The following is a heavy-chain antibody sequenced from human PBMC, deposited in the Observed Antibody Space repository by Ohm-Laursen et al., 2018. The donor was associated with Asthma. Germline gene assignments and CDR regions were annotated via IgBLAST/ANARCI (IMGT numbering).Heavy chain of an antibody. CDR3: ARDPGLAAATFDI. V-gene: IGHV4-59*12. Sequence: SETLSLTCTVSGGSISSYYWSWIRQPPGKGLEWIAYMHYSGTTYYSPSLKSRISISVDTSKDQFSLKLSSVTAADTAVYYCARDPGLAAATFDIWGQGTMVTVSS. J-gene: IGHJ3*02. D-gene: IGHD6-25*01. CDR2: MHYSGTT. CDR1: GGSISSYY.